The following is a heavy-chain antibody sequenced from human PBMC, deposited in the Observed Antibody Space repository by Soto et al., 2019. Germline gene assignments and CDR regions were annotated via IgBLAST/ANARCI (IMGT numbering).Heavy chain of an antibody. CDR2: IYHSGST. J-gene: IGHJ6*02. CDR1: GGSISSSNW. Sequence: SETLSLTCAVSGGSISSSNWWSWVRQPPGKGLEWIGEIYHSGSTNYNPSLRSRVTISVDKSKNQFSLKLSSVTAADTAMYYCARDLNDLWSGSIGRYYYYGMDVWGQGTTVTVS. V-gene: IGHV4-4*02. D-gene: IGHD3-3*01. CDR3: ARDLNDLWSGSIGRYYYYGMDV.